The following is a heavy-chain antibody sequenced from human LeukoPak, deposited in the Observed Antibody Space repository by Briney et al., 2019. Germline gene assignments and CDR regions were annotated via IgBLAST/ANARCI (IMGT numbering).Heavy chain of an antibody. J-gene: IGHJ4*02. CDR3: ARGAVYYVRSYYFDY. V-gene: IGHV3-11*04. D-gene: IGHD3-3*01. Sequence: PGGSLRLSCAASGFTISDYYMNWIRQAPGKGLEWVSYISSSGSTIYYADSVKGRFTLSRDTAKNSLYLQMNSLRPEDTAVYYCARGAVYYVRSYYFDYWGQGTLVTVSS. CDR1: GFTISDYY. CDR2: ISSSGSTI.